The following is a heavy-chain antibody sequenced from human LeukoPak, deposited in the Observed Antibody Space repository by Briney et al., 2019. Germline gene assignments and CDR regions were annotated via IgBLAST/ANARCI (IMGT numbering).Heavy chain of an antibody. J-gene: IGHJ6*02. CDR1: GFTFSSYG. Sequence: PGRSLRLSCAASGFTFSSYGMHWVRQAPGKGLEWVAVISYDGSNKYYADSVKGRFTISRDNSKNTLYLQMNSLRAEDTAVYYCAKDDAQTMVRGVITPGMDVWGQGTTVTVSS. CDR3: AKDDAQTMVRGVITPGMDV. D-gene: IGHD3-10*01. V-gene: IGHV3-30*18. CDR2: ISYDGSNK.